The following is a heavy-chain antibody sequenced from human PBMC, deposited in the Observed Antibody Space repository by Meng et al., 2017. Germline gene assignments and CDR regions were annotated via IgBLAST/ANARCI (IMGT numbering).Heavy chain of an antibody. CDR2: IWYDGSNK. CDR3: ARGFLWFGEDVDY. D-gene: IGHD3-10*01. CDR1: GFTFSSYG. J-gene: IGHJ4*02. V-gene: IGHV3-33*08. Sequence: RRGELGRGMVQPGGSFGPLFAASGFTFSSYGMHWVRQAPGKGLEWVAVIWYDGSNKYYADSVKGRFTISRDNSKNTLYLQMNSLRAEDTAVYYCARGFLWFGEDVDYWGQRTLVTVSS.